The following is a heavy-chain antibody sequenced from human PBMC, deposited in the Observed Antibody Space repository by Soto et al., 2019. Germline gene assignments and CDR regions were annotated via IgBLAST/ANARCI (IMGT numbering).Heavy chain of an antibody. D-gene: IGHD1-26*01. CDR2: INPKSDDT. CDR1: GYPFSDNQ. Sequence: ASVKVSCKASGYPFSDNQIHWLRRAPGQGLEWMGRINPKSDDTNYAQKFQGRVTMTRDTSIDTAYLELTGLTSDDTATYYCARKHSLAYIRWGLDPWGQGTLVTVSS. V-gene: IGHV1-2*02. CDR3: ARKHSLAYIRWGLDP. J-gene: IGHJ5*02.